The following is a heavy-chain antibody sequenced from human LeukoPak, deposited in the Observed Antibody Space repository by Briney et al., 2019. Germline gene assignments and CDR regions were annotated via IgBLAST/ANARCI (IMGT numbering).Heavy chain of an antibody. CDR1: GYTFTSYD. J-gene: IGHJ5*02. D-gene: IGHD2-2*01. CDR2: MNPNSGNT. Sequence: ASVKVSCKASGYTFTSYDINWVRQATGQGLEWMGWMNPNSGNTGYAQKFQGRVTITRNTSMSTAHMELSSLRSEDTAVYYCARVGLEYQLLFFQESWFDPWGQGTLVTVSS. CDR3: ARVGLEYQLLFFQESWFDP. V-gene: IGHV1-8*03.